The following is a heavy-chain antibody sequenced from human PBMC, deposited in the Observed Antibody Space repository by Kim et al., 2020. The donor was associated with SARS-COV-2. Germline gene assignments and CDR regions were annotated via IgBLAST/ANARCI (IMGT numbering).Heavy chain of an antibody. Sequence: GGSLRLSCAASGFTFSDYYMSWIRQAPGKGLEWVSYISSSGSTIYYADSVKGRFTISRDNAKNSLYLQMNSLRAEDTAVYYCARESSITMVRGVYYYYGMDVWGQGTTVTVSS. D-gene: IGHD3-10*01. CDR2: ISSSGSTI. V-gene: IGHV3-11*04. CDR1: GFTFSDYY. CDR3: ARESSITMVRGVYYYYGMDV. J-gene: IGHJ6*02.